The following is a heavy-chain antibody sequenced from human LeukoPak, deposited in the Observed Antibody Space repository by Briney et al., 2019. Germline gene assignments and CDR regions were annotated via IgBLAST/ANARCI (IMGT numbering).Heavy chain of an antibody. Sequence: PSETLSLTCTVSGVSISSSNSYWGWIRQPPGKGLEWIGSIYYSGNTYYNASLKSQVSISIDTSKNQFSLKLTSVTAADTAVYYCARDEYIVGATSIDYWGQGTLVTVSS. CDR1: GVSISSSNSY. D-gene: IGHD1-26*01. V-gene: IGHV4-39*01. J-gene: IGHJ4*02. CDR2: IYYSGNT. CDR3: ARDEYIVGATSIDY.